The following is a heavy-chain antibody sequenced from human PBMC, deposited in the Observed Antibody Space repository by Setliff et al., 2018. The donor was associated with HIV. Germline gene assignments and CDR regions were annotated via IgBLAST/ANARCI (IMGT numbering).Heavy chain of an antibody. CDR2: ISGGGKSI. Sequence: GGSLRLSCAASGFTFSSYWMGWVRQAPGKGLEWVASISGGGKSIYYADSVKGRFTISRDNADRSLYLQMNNLRAEDTAVYYCVRDYMWAFDYWGQGTLVTVSS. J-gene: IGHJ4*02. V-gene: IGHV3-21*01. D-gene: IGHD1-26*01. CDR1: GFTFSSYW. CDR3: VRDYMWAFDY.